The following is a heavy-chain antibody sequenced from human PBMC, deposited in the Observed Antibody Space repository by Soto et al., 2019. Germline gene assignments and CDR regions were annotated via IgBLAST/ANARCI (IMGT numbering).Heavy chain of an antibody. D-gene: IGHD1-1*01. CDR1: SGSISSSNW. CDR3: ARNDSDYYYYMDV. V-gene: IGHV4-4*02. Sequence: SETLSLTCAVSSGSISSSNWWSWVRQPPGKGLEWIGEIYHSGSTNYNPSLKSRVTISVDTSKNQFSLKLSSVTAADTAVYYCARNDSDYYYYMDVWGKGTTVTVPS. J-gene: IGHJ6*03. CDR2: IYHSGST.